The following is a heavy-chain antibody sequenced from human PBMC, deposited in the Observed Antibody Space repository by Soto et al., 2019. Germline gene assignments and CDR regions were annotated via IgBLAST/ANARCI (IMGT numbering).Heavy chain of an antibody. CDR1: GYTFTGYY. Sequence: QVQLVQSGAEVKKPGASVKVSCKASGYTFTGYYMHWVRQAPGQGLEWMGWINPNSGGTNYAQKFQGRVTMTRDPSISTAYMELSRLRSDDTAVYYCARALCSSTSCCQCDYWGQGTLVTVSS. J-gene: IGHJ4*02. CDR2: INPNSGGT. V-gene: IGHV1-2*02. D-gene: IGHD2-2*01. CDR3: ARALCSSTSCCQCDY.